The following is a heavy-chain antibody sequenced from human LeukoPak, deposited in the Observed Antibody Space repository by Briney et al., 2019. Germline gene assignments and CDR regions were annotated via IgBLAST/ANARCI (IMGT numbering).Heavy chain of an antibody. D-gene: IGHD6-19*01. V-gene: IGHV3-30-3*01. CDR2: ISYDGSNK. CDR3: ARATPAVADFDY. Sequence: GGSLRLSCAASGFTFSRYAMHWVRQAPGKGLEWVAVISYDGSNKYYADSVKGRFTISRDNSKNTLYLQMNSLRAEDTAVYYCARATPAVADFDYWGQGTLVTVSS. CDR1: GFTFSRYA. J-gene: IGHJ4*02.